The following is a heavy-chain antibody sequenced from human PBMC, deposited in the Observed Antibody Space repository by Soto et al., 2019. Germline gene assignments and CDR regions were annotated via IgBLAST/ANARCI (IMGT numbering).Heavy chain of an antibody. V-gene: IGHV3-66*04. J-gene: IGHJ6*02. CDR1: EFTVSSNY. CDR3: ARLSYYYDSSVYGMDV. D-gene: IGHD3-22*01. Sequence: EVQLVESGGGLVQPGGSLRLSCAASEFTVSSNYMSWVRQAPGKGLEWVSATYTGGTTYYSDSVKGRFTISRDNSKNTLYLQMNSLRPEDTAVYYCARLSYYYDSSVYGMDVWGQGTTVTVSS. CDR2: TYTGGTT.